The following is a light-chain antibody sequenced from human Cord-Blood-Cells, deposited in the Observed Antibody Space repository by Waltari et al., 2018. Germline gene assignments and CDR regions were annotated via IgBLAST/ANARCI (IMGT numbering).Light chain of an antibody. J-gene: IGLJ2*01. Sequence: QSVLPQPPSASGTPGQRVTISCSGSRSNIGSNYVYGYQQLPGTAPKLLISRNNQRPSGVPDRFSGSKSGTAASLAISGLRSEDEADYYCAAWDDSLSGPVFGGGTKLTVL. V-gene: IGLV1-47*01. CDR1: RSNIGSNY. CDR2: RNN. CDR3: AAWDDSLSGPV.